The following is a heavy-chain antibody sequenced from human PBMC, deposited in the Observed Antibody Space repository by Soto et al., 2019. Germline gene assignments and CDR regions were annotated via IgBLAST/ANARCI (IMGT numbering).Heavy chain of an antibody. J-gene: IGHJ3*02. CDR3: IRHGEEAACLDAFDI. Sequence: GGPLRLSCAASGFTFSGSAMHWVRQASGKGLEWVGRIRSKANSYATAYAASVKGRFTISRDDSKNTAYLQMNSLKTEDTAVYYCIRHGEEAACLDAFDIWGQGTMVTVSS. CDR2: IRSKANSYAT. CDR1: GFTFSGSA. D-gene: IGHD6-13*01. V-gene: IGHV3-73*01.